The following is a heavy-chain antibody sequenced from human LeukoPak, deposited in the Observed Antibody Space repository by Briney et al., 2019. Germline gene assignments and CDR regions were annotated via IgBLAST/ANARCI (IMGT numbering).Heavy chain of an antibody. CDR1: GYTFTSYD. CDR2: MNPNSGNT. V-gene: IGHV1-8*01. D-gene: IGHD5-18*01. J-gene: IGHJ5*02. CDR3: ARPGRGYSYGPNWFDP. Sequence: ASVKVSCKASGYTFTSYDINWVRQATGQGLEWMGWMNPNSGNTGYAQKFQGRVTMTRNTSISTAYMELSSLRSEDTAVYYRARPGRGYSYGPNWFDPWGQGTLVTVSS.